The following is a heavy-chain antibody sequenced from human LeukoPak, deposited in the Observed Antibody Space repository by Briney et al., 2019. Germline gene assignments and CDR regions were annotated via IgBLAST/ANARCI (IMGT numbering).Heavy chain of an antibody. CDR2: IFYSGST. D-gene: IGHD6-13*01. J-gene: IGHJ3*02. V-gene: IGHV4-39*01. Sequence: PSETLSLTCTVSGGSISSSTYYWGWIRQPPGKGLEWIGNIFYSGSTYYHPSLESRVTISVDTSKNQFSLKLSSVTAADTAVYYCARLGPGYSSTWSNDAFAIWGQGTVVTVSS. CDR3: ARLGPGYSSTWSNDAFAI. CDR1: GGSISSSTYY.